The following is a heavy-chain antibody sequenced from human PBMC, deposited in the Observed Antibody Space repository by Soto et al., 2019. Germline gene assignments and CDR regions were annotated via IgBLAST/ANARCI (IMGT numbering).Heavy chain of an antibody. D-gene: IGHD2-15*01. V-gene: IGHV3-15*01. J-gene: IGHJ4*02. CDR2: IKSKTDGGTT. CDR1: GFTFSNAW. CDR3: TTGVAARPGDLVVVVAATSLDTPNY. Sequence: PGGSLRLSCAASGFTFSNAWMSWVRQAPGKGLEWVGRIKSKTDGGTTDYAAPVKGRFTISRDDSKNTLYLQMNSLKNEDTAVYYCTTGVAARPGDLVVVVAATSLDTPNYWGQGTLVTVSS.